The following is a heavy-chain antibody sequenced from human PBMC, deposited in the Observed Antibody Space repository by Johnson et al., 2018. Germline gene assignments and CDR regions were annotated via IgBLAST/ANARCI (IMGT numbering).Heavy chain of an antibody. CDR1: GFTFSSYW. CDR3: ARGDSGSWYLNRLTYSYYYYMDV. J-gene: IGHJ6*03. CDR2: INSDGSST. D-gene: IGHD6-13*01. V-gene: IGHV3-74*01. Sequence: VQLVESGGGLVQPGGSLRLSCAASGFTFSSYWMHWVRQAPGKGLVWVSRINSDGSSTSYADSVKGRFTISRNNAKNTLYLQMNSLSAEDTAVYYCARGDSGSWYLNRLTYSYYYYMDVWGKGTTVTVSS.